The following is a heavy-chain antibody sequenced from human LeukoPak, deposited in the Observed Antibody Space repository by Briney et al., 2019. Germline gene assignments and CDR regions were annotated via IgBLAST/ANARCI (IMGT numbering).Heavy chain of an antibody. CDR2: LSYDEINK. Sequence: PGGSLRLSCAASGFTFSSYSMHWVRQAPGKGLEWVAILSYDEINKFYADSVKGRFTVSRDNSKNTLYLQMNSLRPEDTAVYYCARHIAESGTPDYWGQGTLVTVSS. CDR1: GFTFSSYS. D-gene: IGHD6-13*01. J-gene: IGHJ4*02. V-gene: IGHV3-30*03. CDR3: ARHIAESGTPDY.